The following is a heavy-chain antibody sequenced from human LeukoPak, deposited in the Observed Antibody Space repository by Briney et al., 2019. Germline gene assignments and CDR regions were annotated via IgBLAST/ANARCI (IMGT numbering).Heavy chain of an antibody. CDR1: GITFSTYD. D-gene: IGHD3-22*01. CDR2: INSDGSST. J-gene: IGHJ3*02. CDR3: AFATYYYDSSGYFDAFDI. V-gene: IGHV3-74*01. Sequence: GGSLRLSCAASGITFSTYDMSWVRQAPGKGLEWVSRINSDGSSTSYADSVKGRFTISRDNAKNTLYLQMNSLRAEDTAVYYCAFATYYYDSSGYFDAFDIWGQGTMVTVSS.